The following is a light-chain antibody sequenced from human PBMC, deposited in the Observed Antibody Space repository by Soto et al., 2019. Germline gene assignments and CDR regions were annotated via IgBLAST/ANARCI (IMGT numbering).Light chain of an antibody. CDR3: QQYKSYPLT. CDR1: QGINNY. CDR2: AAS. V-gene: IGKV1-16*02. J-gene: IGKJ5*01. Sequence: DIQMTQSPSSLSASIGDRVTITCRASQGINNYLAWFQQTPGRAPKSLIYAASNLQSGLPSKFSGSGSGTDFPLTIDNLQPEDFATYYGQQYKSYPLTFGQGTRLEIK.